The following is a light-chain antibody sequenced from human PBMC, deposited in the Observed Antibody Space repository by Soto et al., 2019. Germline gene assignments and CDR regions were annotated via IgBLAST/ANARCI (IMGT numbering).Light chain of an antibody. CDR1: QSVSSYY. J-gene: IGKJ1*01. V-gene: IGKV3-20*01. CDR2: MAS. Sequence: DIVLTQSPSTLSLSPGERATLSCRASQSVSSYYLAWYQQKTGQTPRLLIYMASSRAPGVPDRFSGSGSGTDFTLTISSLQPEDFAIYYCQQYGSSPCTFGQGTKVEIK. CDR3: QQYGSSPCT.